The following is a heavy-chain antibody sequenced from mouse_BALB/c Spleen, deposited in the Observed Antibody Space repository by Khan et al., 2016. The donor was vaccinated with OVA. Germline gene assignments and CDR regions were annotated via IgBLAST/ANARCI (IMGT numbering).Heavy chain of an antibody. Sequence: VQLQESGAELVRPGASVTLSCKASGYTFTDYEMHWVKQTPVHGLEWIGAIDPETGGTAYNQKFKGKATLTADKSSSTAYLELRSLTSEDSAVFYCTRGIYYGNPDAMEYWGQGTSVTVSS. D-gene: IGHD2-1*01. V-gene: IGHV1-15*01. J-gene: IGHJ4*01. CDR2: IDPETGGT. CDR1: GYTFTDYE. CDR3: TRGIYYGNPDAMEY.